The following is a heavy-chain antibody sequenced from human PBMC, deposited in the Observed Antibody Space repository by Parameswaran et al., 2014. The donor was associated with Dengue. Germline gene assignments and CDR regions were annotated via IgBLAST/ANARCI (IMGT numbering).Heavy chain of an antibody. Sequence: RWIRQPPGKALEWLALIYWDDDKRYSPSLKSRLTITKDTSKNQVVLTMTNMDPVDTATYYCAHTNSLVWGQGTLVTVSS. J-gene: IGHJ4*02. V-gene: IGHV2-5*08. CDR2: IYWDDDK. CDR3: AHTNSLV. D-gene: IGHD4-11*01.